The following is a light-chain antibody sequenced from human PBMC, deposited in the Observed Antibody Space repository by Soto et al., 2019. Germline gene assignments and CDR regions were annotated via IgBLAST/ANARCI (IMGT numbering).Light chain of an antibody. Sequence: EIVMTQSPATLSVSPGERATLSCRASQSVSSNLAWYQQKPGQAPRLLIYGASTRATGIPARFIGSGSGTEFTLTISSRQSEDFAVYYCQQYNNWPRTFGQGTKVEIK. V-gene: IGKV3-15*01. CDR3: QQYNNWPRT. J-gene: IGKJ1*01. CDR2: GAS. CDR1: QSVSSN.